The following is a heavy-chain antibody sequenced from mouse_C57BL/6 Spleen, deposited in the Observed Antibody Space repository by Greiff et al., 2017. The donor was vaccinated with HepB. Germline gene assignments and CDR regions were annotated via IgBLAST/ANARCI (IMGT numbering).Heavy chain of an antibody. CDR3: ARETLYDGYYSFDY. D-gene: IGHD2-3*01. CDR2: ISYDGSN. CDR1: GYSITSGYY. J-gene: IGHJ2*01. Sequence: EVQVVESGPGLVKPSQSLSLTCSVTGYSITSGYYWNWIRQFPGNKLEWMGYISYDGSNNYNPSLKNRISITRDTSKNQFFLKLNSVTTEDTATYYCARETLYDGYYSFDYWGQGTTLTVSS. V-gene: IGHV3-6*01.